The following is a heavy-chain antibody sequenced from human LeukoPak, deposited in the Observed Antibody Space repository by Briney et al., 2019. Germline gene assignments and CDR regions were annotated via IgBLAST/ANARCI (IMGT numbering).Heavy chain of an antibody. J-gene: IGHJ5*02. CDR3: AKGAEIDL. V-gene: IGHV3-23*01. CDR2: VTGPGDTT. Sequence: PGGSLRLSCATSGFTFTNYAMNWVRQAPGKGLEWVSAVTGPGDTTYYADPVKGRFFMSREDSKTTVYLQMNSLRVEDTAIYYCAKGAEIDLWGQGTLVTVSS. D-gene: IGHD3-16*01. CDR1: GFTFTNYA.